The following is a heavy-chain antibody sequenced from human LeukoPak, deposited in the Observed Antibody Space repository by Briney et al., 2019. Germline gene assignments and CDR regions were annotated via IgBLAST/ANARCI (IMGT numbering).Heavy chain of an antibody. CDR1: GFSFSTYS. J-gene: IGHJ4*02. CDR2: ISGGGYI. V-gene: IGHV3-23*01. Sequence: GGSLRLSCATSGFSFSTYSMAWVRQAPGRGLEWVSVISGGGYIVYADSVKGRFTISRDNSENTVYLQMNSLRAEDTAIYYCARERDRGTDVADHFDHWAQGTLVTVSS. CDR3: ARERDRGTDVADHFDH. D-gene: IGHD6-19*01.